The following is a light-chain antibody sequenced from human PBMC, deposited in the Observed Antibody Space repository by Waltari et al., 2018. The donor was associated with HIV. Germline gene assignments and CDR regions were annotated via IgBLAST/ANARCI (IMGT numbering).Light chain of an antibody. V-gene: IGKV2-28*01. CDR1: RSLLHNNGYNY. CDR3: MQALQAPLT. Sequence: DIVMTQSPLSLPVTPGEPASISCSSNRSLLHNNGYNYLDWYLQKPGQSPHRLIYLGSNRASGVPDRFSGSGSGTHFTLTLSRVEAEDVGIYYCMQALQAPLTFGGGTKVQIK. J-gene: IGKJ4*01. CDR2: LGS.